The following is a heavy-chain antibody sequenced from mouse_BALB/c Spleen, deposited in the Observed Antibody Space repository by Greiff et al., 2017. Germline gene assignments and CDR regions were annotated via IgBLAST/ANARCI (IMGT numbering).Heavy chain of an antibody. J-gene: IGHJ4*01. CDR1: GFSLTSYG. CDR2: IWAGGST. D-gene: IGHD1-1*01. V-gene: IGHV2-9*02. Sequence: VQLMESGPGLVAPSQSLSITCTVSGFSLTSYGVHWVRQPPGKGLEWLGVIWAGGSTNYNSALMSRLSISKDNSKSQVFLKMNSLQTDDTAMYYCARDHRITTTYAMDYWGQGTSVTVSA. CDR3: ARDHRITTTYAMDY.